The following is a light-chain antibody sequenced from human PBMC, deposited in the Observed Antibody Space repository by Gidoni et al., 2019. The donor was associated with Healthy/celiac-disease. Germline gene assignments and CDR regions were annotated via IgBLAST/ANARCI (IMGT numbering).Light chain of an antibody. Sequence: ETVLTHSPATLSLSPGERATLSCRASQSVSSYLAWYQQKPGQAPRLLIYDASNRATGIPARFSGSGSGTDFTLTISSLEPEDFAVYYCQQRSNWPLTFGGGTKVEIK. J-gene: IGKJ4*01. CDR1: QSVSSY. CDR3: QQRSNWPLT. CDR2: DAS. V-gene: IGKV3-11*01.